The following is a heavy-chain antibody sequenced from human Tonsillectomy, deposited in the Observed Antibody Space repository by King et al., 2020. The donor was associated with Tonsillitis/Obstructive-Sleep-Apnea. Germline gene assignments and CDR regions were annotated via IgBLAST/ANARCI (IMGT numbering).Heavy chain of an antibody. V-gene: IGHV4-59*08. J-gene: IGHJ3*02. CDR2: IYYSGST. CDR3: ARQSYYADSSAPAFDI. Sequence: QLQESGPGLVKPSETLSLTCTVSGGSISSYYWSWIRQPPGKGLEWIGYIYYSGSTNYNPSLKSRVTISVDTSNNQFSLKLSSVTAAGKAVYYCARQSYYADSSAPAFDIWGQGTMVTVSS. D-gene: IGHD3-22*01. CDR1: GGSISSYY.